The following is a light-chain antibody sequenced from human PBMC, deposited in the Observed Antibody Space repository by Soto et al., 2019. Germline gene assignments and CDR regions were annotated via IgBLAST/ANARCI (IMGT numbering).Light chain of an antibody. V-gene: IGLV1-40*01. Sequence: QAVVTQPPSVSGAPGQRVTISCTGSSSNIGAGYDVHWYQQLPGTAPKLLIYGNSNRPSGVPDRFSGSKSGTSASLAISGLQSEDEADYYCGAWDDSLNGPVFGGGTKVTVL. J-gene: IGLJ2*01. CDR1: SSNIGAGYD. CDR3: GAWDDSLNGPV. CDR2: GNS.